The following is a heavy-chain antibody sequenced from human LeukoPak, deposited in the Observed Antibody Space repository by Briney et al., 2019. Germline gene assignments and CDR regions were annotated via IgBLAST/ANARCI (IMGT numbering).Heavy chain of an antibody. D-gene: IGHD3-16*01. V-gene: IGHV3-74*01. CDR2: INSDGSST. CDR3: ARVGGVAGQSGGDDAFDI. CDR1: GFTFSSYW. Sequence: PGGSLRLSCAASGFTFSSYWMHWVRQAPGKGLVWVSRINSDGSSTSYADSVKGRSTISRDNAKNTLYLQMNSLRAEDTAVYYCARVGGVAGQSGGDDAFDIWGQETMVTVSS. J-gene: IGHJ3*02.